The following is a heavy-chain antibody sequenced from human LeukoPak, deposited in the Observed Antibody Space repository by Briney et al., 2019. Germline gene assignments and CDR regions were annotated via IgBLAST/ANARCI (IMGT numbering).Heavy chain of an antibody. CDR1: GFTLSSYG. V-gene: IGHV3-30*02. Sequence: GGSLRLSCAASGFTLSSYGMHWVRQAPGKGLEWVAFIRYDGSNKYYADSVKGRFTISRDNSKNTLYLQMNSLRAEDAAVYYCARDPGAFPYFFDSWGQGTLVTVSS. J-gene: IGHJ4*02. CDR3: ARDPGAFPYFFDS. CDR2: IRYDGSNK. D-gene: IGHD4/OR15-4a*01.